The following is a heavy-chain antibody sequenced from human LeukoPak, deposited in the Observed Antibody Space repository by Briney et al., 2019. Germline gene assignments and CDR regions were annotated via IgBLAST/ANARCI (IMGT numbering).Heavy chain of an antibody. CDR2: IWFDGSKR. CDR1: GLTFSTYG. Sequence: GGSLRLSSAASGLTFSTYGMHLVRQAPGKGLEWVALIWFDGSKRYYGDSLKGRFTVSRDNSKNTLYLQVDSLRAEDTAVYYCVRCTGGSCVSDYWRQGTLVTVSS. CDR3: VRCTGGSCVSDY. J-gene: IGHJ4*02. D-gene: IGHD2-8*02. V-gene: IGHV3-33*01.